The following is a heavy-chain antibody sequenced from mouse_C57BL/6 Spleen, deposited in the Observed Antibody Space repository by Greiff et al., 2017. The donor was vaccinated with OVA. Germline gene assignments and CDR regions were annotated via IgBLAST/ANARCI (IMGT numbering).Heavy chain of an antibody. CDR1: GYAFSSYW. CDR2: IYPGDGDT. CDR3: ARDVYHYGSRYYFDY. J-gene: IGHJ2*01. D-gene: IGHD1-1*01. Sequence: QVQLQQSGAELVKPGASVKISCKASGYAFSSYWMNWVKQRPGKGLEWIGQIYPGDGDTNYNGKFKGKATLTADKSSSTAYMHLSSLTSEDSAVYFCARDVYHYGSRYYFDYWGQGTTLTVSS. V-gene: IGHV1-80*01.